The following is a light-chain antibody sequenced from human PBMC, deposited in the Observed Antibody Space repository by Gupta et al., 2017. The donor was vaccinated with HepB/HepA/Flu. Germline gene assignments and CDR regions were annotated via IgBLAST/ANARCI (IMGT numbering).Light chain of an antibody. CDR3: QQYTSHVRT. CDR1: QSISSW. J-gene: IGKJ2*02. CDR2: KAS. Sequence: DIQMTLSPSTLSVSVGDRVTITCRASQSISSWLAWYQQKPGKAPKLLIYKASSLESGVPSRSGSSGSGTEFTLTISSLQPDDSATYFCQQYTSHVRTLGQGTKMEIK. V-gene: IGKV1-5*03.